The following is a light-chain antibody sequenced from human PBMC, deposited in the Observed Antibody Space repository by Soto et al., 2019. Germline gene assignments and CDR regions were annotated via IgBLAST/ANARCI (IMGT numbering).Light chain of an antibody. J-gene: IGLJ1*01. CDR2: EVT. Sequence: QSALTQPACVSGSPGQSITISCTGTSRDVGGYNYVSWYQHHPGKAPKLLIYEVTYRPSGVSNRFSGSKSGNTASLTISGLQDEDEADYYCSSNTASSTYVFGTGTKLTVL. V-gene: IGLV2-14*01. CDR3: SSNTASSTYV. CDR1: SRDVGGYNY.